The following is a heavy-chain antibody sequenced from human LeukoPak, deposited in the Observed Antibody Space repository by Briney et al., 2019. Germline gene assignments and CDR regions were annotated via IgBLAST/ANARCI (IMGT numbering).Heavy chain of an antibody. J-gene: IGHJ6*03. V-gene: IGHV3-21*01. CDR1: GFTLSLYS. CDR2: IGRSSQYI. CDR3: ARDASNIDFAPYFYYMDV. D-gene: IGHD3-3*01. Sequence: GGSRRLSCTASGFTLSLYSMHWVRQAPGKGLEWVSSIGRSSQYIYYGDSVRGRFTISRDNAKNSLYLDMNSPRAEDTAVYYCARDASNIDFAPYFYYMDVWGKGTTVTVSS.